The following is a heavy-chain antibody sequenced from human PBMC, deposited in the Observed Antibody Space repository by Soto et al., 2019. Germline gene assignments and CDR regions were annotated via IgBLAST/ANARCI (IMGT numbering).Heavy chain of an antibody. Sequence: ASVKVSCKASGYTFTSYAMHWVRQAPGQRLEWMGWINAGNGNTKYSQKFQGRITMTRDTSTSTVYMGLRSLRSEDTAIYYCARSSAGVFGIIMEGSNWLAPWGQGSLVTVSS. V-gene: IGHV1-3*01. J-gene: IGHJ5*02. CDR2: INAGNGNT. D-gene: IGHD3-16*02. CDR3: ARSSAGVFGIIMEGSNWLAP. CDR1: GYTFTSYA.